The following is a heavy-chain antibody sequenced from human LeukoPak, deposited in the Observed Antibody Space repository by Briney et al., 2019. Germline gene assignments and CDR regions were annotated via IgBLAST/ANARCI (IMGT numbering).Heavy chain of an antibody. CDR3: ARLSITMVRGVIMYYYMDV. CDR1: GGSFSGYY. J-gene: IGHJ6*03. V-gene: IGHV4-34*01. Sequence: SETLSLTCAVYGGSFSGYYWSWIRQPPGKGLEWIGEINHSGSTNYNPSLKSRVTISVDTSKNQFSLKLSSVTAADTAVYYCARLSITMVRGVIMYYYMDVWGKGTTVTISS. CDR2: INHSGST. D-gene: IGHD3-10*01.